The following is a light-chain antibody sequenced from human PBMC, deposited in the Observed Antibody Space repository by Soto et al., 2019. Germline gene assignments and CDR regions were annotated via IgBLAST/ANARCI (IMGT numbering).Light chain of an antibody. Sequence: IVLRLTAGTRSVYRGYRATVACRASPRVSSSYLAWYQPKPGQAPRLLIYDASNRATGIPAWFSGSGSRTAASVTVISLEHDDCAVFSCQQGSNWPPSTYGQGTRLEI. V-gene: IGKV3-11*01. CDR3: QQGSNWPPST. J-gene: IGKJ5*01. CDR1: PRVSSSY. CDR2: DAS.